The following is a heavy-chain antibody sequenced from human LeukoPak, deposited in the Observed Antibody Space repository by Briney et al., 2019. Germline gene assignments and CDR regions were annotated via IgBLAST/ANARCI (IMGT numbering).Heavy chain of an antibody. CDR3: GKVRDYGDYRAFDF. Sequence: GGSLRLSCAASGFTFSTYGMHWVRQAPGKGLDWVSFIRYDGSQQYYADSVKGRFTISRDNSKNTLYLQMNRLRTDDTAVYYCGKVRDYGDYRAFDFWGQGTLVTVSS. CDR1: GFTFSTYG. V-gene: IGHV3-30*02. J-gene: IGHJ4*02. CDR2: IRYDGSQQ. D-gene: IGHD4-17*01.